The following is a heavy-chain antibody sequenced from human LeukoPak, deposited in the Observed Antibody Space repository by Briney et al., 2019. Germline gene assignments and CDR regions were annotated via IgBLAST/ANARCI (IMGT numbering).Heavy chain of an antibody. CDR1: GYTFTDYY. D-gene: IGHD3-16*01. Sequence: ASVKVSCKASGYTFTDYYLHWVRQAPGQGLEWMGWINPNSGGTNFAQKFQGRVTMTRDTSVSTAYMGLNSPRSDDTAVYFCAGGPIFDYWGQGTLVPVSS. J-gene: IGHJ4*02. CDR3: AGGPIFDY. CDR2: INPNSGGT. V-gene: IGHV1-2*02.